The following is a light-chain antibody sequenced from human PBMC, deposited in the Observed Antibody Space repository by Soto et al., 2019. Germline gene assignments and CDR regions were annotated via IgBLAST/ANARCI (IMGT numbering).Light chain of an antibody. CDR1: SSNIGAGYD. CDR2: GNS. CDR3: QSYDSSLSGFYV. J-gene: IGLJ1*01. Sequence: ALTQPPSVSGAPGQRVTISCAGSSSNIGAGYDVHWYQQLPGTAPKLLIYGNSNRPSGVPDRFSGSKSGTSASLAITGLQAEDEADYYCQSYDSSLSGFYVFGTGTKVTVL. V-gene: IGLV1-40*01.